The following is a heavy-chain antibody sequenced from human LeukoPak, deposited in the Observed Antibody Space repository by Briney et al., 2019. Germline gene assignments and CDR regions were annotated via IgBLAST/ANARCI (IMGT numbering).Heavy chain of an antibody. V-gene: IGHV4-39*01. CDR1: GGPIFSSPFY. D-gene: IGHD4-11*01. J-gene: IGHJ4*02. Sequence: PSETLSLTCTVSGGPIFSSPFYWGWIRQPPGKGLEWFASGYYNGITYYNPSLKRRVTISVDTSKNQFALKVTSVTAADTAIYYCARLMTTVATWGQGTLVTVSS. CDR3: ARLMTTVAT. CDR2: GYYNGIT.